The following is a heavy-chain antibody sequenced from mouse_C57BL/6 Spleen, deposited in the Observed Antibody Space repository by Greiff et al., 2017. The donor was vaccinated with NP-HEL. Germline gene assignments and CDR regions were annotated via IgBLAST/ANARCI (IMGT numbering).Heavy chain of an antibody. CDR3: ARYGGYDDYYAMDD. CDR1: GYTFTDYY. Sequence: VQLQQSGPVLVKPGASVKMSCKASGYTFTDYYMNWVKQSHGKSLEWIGVINPYNGGTSYNQKFKGKATLNVDKSSSPAVMELNSLTSEDSAVYYCARYGGYDDYYAMDDWGQGTSVTVSS. CDR2: INPYNGGT. J-gene: IGHJ4*01. V-gene: IGHV1-19*01. D-gene: IGHD2-2*01.